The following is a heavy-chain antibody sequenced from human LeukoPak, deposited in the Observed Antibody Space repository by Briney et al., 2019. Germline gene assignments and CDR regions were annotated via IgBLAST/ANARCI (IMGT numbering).Heavy chain of an antibody. CDR3: ARAPSCPSCYIGSGWSDP. Sequence: GGSLRLSCAASGFTFSTYAMNWVRQAPGKGLEWVSGIIGEGAGTYCAASVKGRFTVSRDNSKNTLYLQMNSLRADDTARYYCARAPSCPSCYIGSGWSDPWGQGTLVTVSS. CDR2: IIGEGAGT. CDR1: GFTFSTYA. D-gene: IGHD2-2*02. J-gene: IGHJ5*02. V-gene: IGHV3-23*01.